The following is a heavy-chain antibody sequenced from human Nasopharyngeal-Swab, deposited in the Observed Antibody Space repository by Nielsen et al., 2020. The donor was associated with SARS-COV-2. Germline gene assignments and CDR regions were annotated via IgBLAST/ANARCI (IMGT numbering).Heavy chain of an antibody. V-gene: IGHV7-4-1*02. CDR1: GYTFTSYA. D-gene: IGHD2-2*01. J-gene: IGHJ6*03. CDR2: INTNTGNP. Sequence: ASVNVSCKASGYTFTSYAMNWVRQAPGQGLEWMGWINTNTGNPTYAQGFTGRFVFSLDTSVSTAYLQISSLKAEDTAVYYCARALIVVVPAATYYYYMDVWGKGTTVTVSS. CDR3: ARALIVVVPAATYYYYMDV.